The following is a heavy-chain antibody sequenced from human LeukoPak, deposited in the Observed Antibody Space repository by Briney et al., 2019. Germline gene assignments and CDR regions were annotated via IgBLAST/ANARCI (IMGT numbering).Heavy chain of an antibody. V-gene: IGHV4-59*02. CDR2: IYYSGST. Sequence: PSETLSLTCTVSGGSVSSYYWSWIRQPPGKVLEWIGYIYYSGSTNYNPSLKSRVTISVDTSKNQFSLKLSSVTAADTAVYYCARVGDYFSDAFDIWGQGTMVTVSS. J-gene: IGHJ3*02. D-gene: IGHD4-17*01. CDR3: ARVGDYFSDAFDI. CDR1: GGSVSSYY.